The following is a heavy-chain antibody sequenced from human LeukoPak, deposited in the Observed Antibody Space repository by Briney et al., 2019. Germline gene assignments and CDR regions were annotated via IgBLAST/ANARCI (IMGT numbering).Heavy chain of an antibody. D-gene: IGHD3-10*01. V-gene: IGHV3-23*01. CDR1: GFTFSSYA. CDR2: ISGSGGGT. CDR3: ARGRYGSGFDY. Sequence: GGSLRLSCVASGFTFSSYAMNWVRQAPGKGLEWVSNISGSGGGTNYADSVKGRVTISRDNSKNTQYLQMNSLRAEDTAVYYCARGRYGSGFDYWGQGTLVTVSS. J-gene: IGHJ4*02.